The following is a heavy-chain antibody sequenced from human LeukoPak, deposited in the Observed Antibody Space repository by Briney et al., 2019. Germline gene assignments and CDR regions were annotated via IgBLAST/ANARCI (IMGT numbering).Heavy chain of an antibody. D-gene: IGHD3-10*01. CDR3: ASHYGSGSYYY. Sequence: SETLSLTCTVSGGSISSGSYYWSWIRQPAGKGLEWIGYIYYSGSTNYNPSLKSRVTISVDTSKNQFSLKLSSVTAADTAVYYCASHYGSGSYYYWGQGTLVTVSS. J-gene: IGHJ4*02. CDR1: GGSISSGSYY. CDR2: IYYSGST. V-gene: IGHV4-61*10.